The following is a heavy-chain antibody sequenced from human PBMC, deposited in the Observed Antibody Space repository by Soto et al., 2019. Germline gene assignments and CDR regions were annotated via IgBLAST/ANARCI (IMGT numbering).Heavy chain of an antibody. CDR3: ASYGSGSYSFVY. Sequence: QVQLQESGPGLVKPSETLSLTCTVSGGSISGYYWSWIRQPPGKGLEWIGYVWHSGSTHYNPSLKSRVTIPVDTSKNQFSLKVSSMTAEDTAVYSCASYGSGSYSFVYWGQGTLVTVSS. CDR1: GGSISGYY. V-gene: IGHV4-59*08. D-gene: IGHD3-10*01. J-gene: IGHJ4*02. CDR2: VWHSGST.